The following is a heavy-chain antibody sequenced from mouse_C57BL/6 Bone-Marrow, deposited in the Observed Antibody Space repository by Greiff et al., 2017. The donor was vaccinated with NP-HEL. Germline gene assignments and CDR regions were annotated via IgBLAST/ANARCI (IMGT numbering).Heavy chain of an antibody. D-gene: IGHD2-12*01. CDR1: GFSLTSYG. CDR3: ARNKEGLLYRYYYAMDY. J-gene: IGHJ4*01. Sequence: QVQLKESGPGLVQPSQSLSITCTVSGFSLTSYGVHWVRQSPGKGLEWLGVIWSGGSTDYNAAFISRLSISKDNSKSQVFFKMNSLQADDTAIYYCARNKEGLLYRYYYAMDYWGQGTSVTVSS. V-gene: IGHV2-2*01. CDR2: IWSGGST.